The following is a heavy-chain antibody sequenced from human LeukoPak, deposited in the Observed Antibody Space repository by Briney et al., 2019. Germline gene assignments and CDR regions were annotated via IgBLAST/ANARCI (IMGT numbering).Heavy chain of an antibody. D-gene: IGHD3-10*01. V-gene: IGHV3-11*04. CDR2: ISSRGDSL. J-gene: IGHJ6*02. CDR3: AKDQHYYGSGSYSNGMDV. CDR1: GFTFGDYY. Sequence: GGSLRLSCAASGFTFGDYYMTWIRQAPGKGLEWLSFISSRGDSLYYADSVKGRFTISRDNSKNTLYLQMNSLRAEDTAVYYCAKDQHYYGSGSYSNGMDVWGQGTLVTVSS.